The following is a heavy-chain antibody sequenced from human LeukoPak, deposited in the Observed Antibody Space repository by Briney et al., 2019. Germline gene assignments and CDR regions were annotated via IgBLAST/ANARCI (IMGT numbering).Heavy chain of an antibody. V-gene: IGHV4-59*01. CDR2: IYYSGST. J-gene: IGHJ6*03. CDR3: ARALGVTTNYYYMDV. CDR1: GGSISSYY. D-gene: IGHD4-17*01. Sequence: SETLSLTCTVSGGSISSYYWSWIRQPPGKGLEWIGYIYYSGSTNYNPSLKSRVTISVDTSKNQFSLKLSSVTAADTAVYYCARALGVTTNYYYMDVWGKGTTVTVSS.